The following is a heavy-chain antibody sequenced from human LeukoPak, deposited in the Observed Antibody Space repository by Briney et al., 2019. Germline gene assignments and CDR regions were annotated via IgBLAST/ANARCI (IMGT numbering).Heavy chain of an antibody. CDR1: GGSISSYY. CDR3: AREASSSWYNWFDP. Sequence: SETLSLTCTVSGGSISSYYWSWIRQPRGKGLEWIGYIYYSGSTNYNPSLKSRVTISVDTSKNQFSLKLSSVTAADTAVYYCAREASSSWYNWFDPWGQGTLVTVSS. CDR2: IYYSGST. J-gene: IGHJ5*02. V-gene: IGHV4-59*01. D-gene: IGHD6-13*01.